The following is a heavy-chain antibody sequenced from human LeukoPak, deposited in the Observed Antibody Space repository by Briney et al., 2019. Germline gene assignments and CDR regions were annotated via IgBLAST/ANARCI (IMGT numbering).Heavy chain of an antibody. CDR3: AAVVRGWFGGDY. CDR1: GFTFTSSA. J-gene: IGHJ4*02. CDR2: IVVGRGNT. Sequence: SVKVSCKASGFTFTSSAMQWVRQARGQRLEWIGWIVVGRGNTNYAQKFQESVTITREMSTSTAYMELSSLRSGDTAVYYCAAVVRGWFGGDYWGQGTLSPSPQ. D-gene: IGHD3-10*01. V-gene: IGHV1-58*02.